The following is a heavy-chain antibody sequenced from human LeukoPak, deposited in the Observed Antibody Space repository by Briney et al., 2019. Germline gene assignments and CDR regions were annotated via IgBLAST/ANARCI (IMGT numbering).Heavy chain of an antibody. Sequence: ASVKVSCKASGYIFTGYYMHWVRQAPGQGLEWMGWINPNSGGTNYAQKFQGRVTMTRDTPISTAYMELSRLRSDDTAVYYCARVRRAARPVGAFDIWGQGTMVTVSS. CDR3: ARVRRAARPVGAFDI. J-gene: IGHJ3*02. CDR1: GYIFTGYY. CDR2: INPNSGGT. D-gene: IGHD6-6*01. V-gene: IGHV1-2*02.